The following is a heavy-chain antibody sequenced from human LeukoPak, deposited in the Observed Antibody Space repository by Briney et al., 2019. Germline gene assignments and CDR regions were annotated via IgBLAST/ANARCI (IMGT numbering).Heavy chain of an antibody. J-gene: IGHJ5*02. CDR3: AREIEHFDP. CDR2: LSRGGSQI. Sequence: GGSLRLSCAASGFRLRNFPTSGVPDAPGRGLEGGSDLSRGGSQIFYAPFSRGGFLISRDVSNSTVFLKMNNLTAEDTAIYYCAREIEHFDPWGEGTLVIVSS. D-gene: IGHD1/OR15-1a*01. V-gene: IGHV3-23*01. CDR1: GFRLRNFP.